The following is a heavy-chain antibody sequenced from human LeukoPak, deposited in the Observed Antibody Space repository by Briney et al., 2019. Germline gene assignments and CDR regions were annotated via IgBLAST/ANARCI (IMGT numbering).Heavy chain of an antibody. Sequence: GGSLRLSCAASGFTFSSYAIHWVRQAPGKGLEWVTFISYDGSNKYYADSVRGRFTISRDFSKNTVHLQTNSLRVEDTAVYYCARTFDLGYGSDYYYGMDVWGQGTTLTVSS. D-gene: IGHD3-10*01. CDR3: ARTFDLGYGSDYYYGMDV. J-gene: IGHJ6*02. CDR2: ISYDGSNK. V-gene: IGHV3-30-3*01. CDR1: GFTFSSYA.